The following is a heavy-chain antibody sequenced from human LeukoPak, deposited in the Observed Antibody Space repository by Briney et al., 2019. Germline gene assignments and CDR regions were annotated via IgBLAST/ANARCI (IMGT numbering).Heavy chain of an antibody. CDR3: ARDLGVMVRAFDI. J-gene: IGHJ3*02. D-gene: IGHD5-18*01. Sequence: SETLSLTCTVSGGSISSYYWSWIRQPPGKRLEWIGYIYYSGSTSYNPSLKSRVTISVDTSKNQISLKLSSVTAADTAVYYCARDLGVMVRAFDIWGQGTMVTVPS. V-gene: IGHV4-59*01. CDR1: GGSISSYY. CDR2: IYYSGST.